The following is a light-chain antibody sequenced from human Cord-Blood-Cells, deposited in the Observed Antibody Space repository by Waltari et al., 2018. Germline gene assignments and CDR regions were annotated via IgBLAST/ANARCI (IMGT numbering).Light chain of an antibody. CDR1: QRISSY. J-gene: IGKJ2*01. CDR2: AAS. V-gene: IGKV1-39*01. CDR3: LQGYSTPVT. Sequence: IHMTQSPSSLAAAVVDRVSITCRASQRISSYLTWYQQKPGKAPKLLIYAASSLQSGVPSRFSGSGSGTDFTLTISSLQPEDFATYYCLQGYSTPVTFGQGTKLEIK.